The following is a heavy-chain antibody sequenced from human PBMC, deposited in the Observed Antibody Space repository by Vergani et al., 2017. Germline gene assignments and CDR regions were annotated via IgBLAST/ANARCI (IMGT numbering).Heavy chain of an antibody. Sequence: QVQLQESCPGLVKPSETLSLTCTVSGGSLINYYWSWVRQPPGKGLEWIGYIYSSGSTTYSPSLKSRLTMSVDPSKNQFSLKLRSVTLAYTAVYYCARTIGHCSNSNCYTRAYWGQGTLVTVSS. D-gene: IGHD2-2*02. CDR1: GGSLINYY. J-gene: IGHJ4*02. CDR2: IYSSGST. CDR3: ARTIGHCSNSNCYTRAY. V-gene: IGHV4-59*01.